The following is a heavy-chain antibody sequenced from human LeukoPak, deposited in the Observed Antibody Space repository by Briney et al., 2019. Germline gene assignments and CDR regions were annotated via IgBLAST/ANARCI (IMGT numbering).Heavy chain of an antibody. CDR2: VSNRGGST. Sequence: GGSLRLSCAASDFSFSNYAMSWVRQAQGKGLEWVSAVSNRGGSTYYADSVKGRFTISRDNSKNTLYLQMNSLRAEDTGVYYCAKDRDPYDYGSGSYYNGVFDYWGQGTLVTVSS. V-gene: IGHV3-23*01. CDR3: AKDRDPYDYGSGSYYNGVFDY. J-gene: IGHJ4*02. D-gene: IGHD3-10*01. CDR1: DFSFSNYA.